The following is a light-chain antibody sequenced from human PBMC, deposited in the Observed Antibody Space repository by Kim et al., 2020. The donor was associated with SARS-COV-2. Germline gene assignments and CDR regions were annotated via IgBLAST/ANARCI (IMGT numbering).Light chain of an antibody. CDR3: QQYNNWPQS. Sequence: SVSPGERATLSCRASQSITDKLAWYQQKPGQAPRLLIYGASTRATGIPARFSGSGSGTEFTLTISSLQSEDFAVYYCQQYNNWPQSFGQGTKLEI. CDR2: GAS. CDR1: QSITDK. J-gene: IGKJ2*03. V-gene: IGKV3-15*01.